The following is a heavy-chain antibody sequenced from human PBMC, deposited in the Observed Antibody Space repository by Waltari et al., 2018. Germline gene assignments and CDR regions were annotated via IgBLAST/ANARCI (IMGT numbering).Heavy chain of an antibody. CDR2: ITKTGDDT. Sequence: EVQLLESGGGLVQPGGSLRLSCEASAFRFSDFAMSWVRQAPGRGLEWVAAITKTGDDTYYADSVRGRLTVSRDNSKNTLYVQMNSLRAEDAAVYYCATYNLGFIYYRGLDVWGQGTTVTVSS. CDR1: AFRFSDFA. CDR3: ATYNLGFIYYRGLDV. J-gene: IGHJ6*02. D-gene: IGHD1-1*01. V-gene: IGHV3-23*01.